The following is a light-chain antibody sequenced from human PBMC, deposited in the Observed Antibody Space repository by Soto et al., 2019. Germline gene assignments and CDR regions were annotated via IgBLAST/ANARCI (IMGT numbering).Light chain of an antibody. J-gene: IGLJ1*01. CDR2: EVS. CDR1: SSDIGGYNY. Sequence: QSVLTQPASVSGSPGQSITISCTGTSSDIGGYNYVSWYQQHPGKAPKVMIYEVSNRPSGVSNRFSGSKSGKTASLTISGLQAEDEADYYCSSFTSSNSVDVFATGTKVTVL. V-gene: IGLV2-14*01. CDR3: SSFTSSNSVDV.